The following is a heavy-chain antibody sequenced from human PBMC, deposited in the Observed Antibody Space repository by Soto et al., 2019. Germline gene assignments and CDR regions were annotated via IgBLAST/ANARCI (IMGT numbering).Heavy chain of an antibody. J-gene: IGHJ4*02. V-gene: IGHV3-48*01. Sequence: GGSLRLSCAASGFTLSNYVMNWVRQAPGKGLEWISCIGSSSVTIFHADSVKGRFTISRDSAKNSLYLQMNSRRAEDTAMYYCARVPSSGWTYFYDYWGLGTLVTVSS. CDR1: GFTLSNYV. CDR2: IGSSSVTI. D-gene: IGHD6-19*01. CDR3: ARVPSSGWTYFYDY.